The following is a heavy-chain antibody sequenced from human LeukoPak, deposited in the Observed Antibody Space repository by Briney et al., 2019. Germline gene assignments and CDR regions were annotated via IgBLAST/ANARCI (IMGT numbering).Heavy chain of an antibody. V-gene: IGHV1-46*01. Sequence: WASVKVSCKASGYTFTSYYMHWVRQAPGQGLEWMGIINPSGGSTSYAQKFQGRVTMTRDTSTSTVYMELSSLRSEDTAVYYCARDEYYYDSRRAFDIWGQGTMVTVSS. CDR3: ARDEYYYDSRRAFDI. D-gene: IGHD3-22*01. CDR2: INPSGGST. CDR1: GYTFTSYY. J-gene: IGHJ3*02.